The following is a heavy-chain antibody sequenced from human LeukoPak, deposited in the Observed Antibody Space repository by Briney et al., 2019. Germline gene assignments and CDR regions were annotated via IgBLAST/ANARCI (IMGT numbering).Heavy chain of an antibody. V-gene: IGHV1-69*05. CDR1: GGTFSSYA. CDR2: IIPIFGTA. D-gene: IGHD4-11*01. CDR3: ARGYSNYNYYYYYYMDV. J-gene: IGHJ6*03. Sequence: SVKVSCKASGGTFSSYAISWVRQAPGQGLEWMGGIIPIFGTANYAQKFQGRVTITTDESTSTAYMELSSLRSEDTAVYYYARGYSNYNYYYYYYMDVWGKGTTVTVSS.